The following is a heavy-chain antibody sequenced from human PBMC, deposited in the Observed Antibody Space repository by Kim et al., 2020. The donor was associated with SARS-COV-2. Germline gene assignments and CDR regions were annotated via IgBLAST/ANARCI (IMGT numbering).Heavy chain of an antibody. CDR3: AKDSVHNYDSCGYY. CDR1: GFGFSAFT. J-gene: IGHJ6*01. D-gene: IGHD3-22*01. Sequence: GGSLRLSCVASGFGFSAFTIHWFRQAPGKGLERVAGISNDGSNKYYADSVKGRIAISRDNSRGMTFLQVNSLRPDDTAVYYCAKDSVHNYDSCGYY. V-gene: IGHV3-30*18. CDR2: ISNDGSNK.